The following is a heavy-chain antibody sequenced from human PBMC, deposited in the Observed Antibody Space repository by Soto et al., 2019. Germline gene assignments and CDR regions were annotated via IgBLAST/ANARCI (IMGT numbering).Heavy chain of an antibody. Sequence: QVRLVQSGAEVKKPGASVKVSCKASGYTFTSYGFSWVRQAPGQGLEWMGWINAYNGDTNYAQNLQGRVTMTTDTSTHTAYMELRSLRSDDTAVYYCARMGDVPYYYYGMDVWGQGTTVTVSS. J-gene: IGHJ6*02. CDR1: GYTFTSYG. D-gene: IGHD3-16*01. CDR3: ARMGDVPYYYYGMDV. CDR2: INAYNGDT. V-gene: IGHV1-18*01.